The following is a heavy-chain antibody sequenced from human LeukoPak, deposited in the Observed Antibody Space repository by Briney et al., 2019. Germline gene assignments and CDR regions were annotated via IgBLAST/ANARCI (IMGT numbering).Heavy chain of an antibody. D-gene: IGHD3-22*01. CDR2: IYYSGST. CDR1: GGSISSSSYY. Sequence: SETLSLTCTVSGGSISSSSYYWGWIRQPPGKGLEWIGSIYYSGSTYYNPSLKSRVTISVDTSKNQFSQKLSSVTAADTAVYYCARPQKSQYYYDSSGYIDWGQGTLVTVSS. V-gene: IGHV4-39*01. J-gene: IGHJ4*02. CDR3: ARPQKSQYYYDSSGYID.